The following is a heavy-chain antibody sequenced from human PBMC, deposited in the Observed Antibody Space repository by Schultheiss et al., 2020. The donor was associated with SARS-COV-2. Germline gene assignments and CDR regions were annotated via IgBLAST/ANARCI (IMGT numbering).Heavy chain of an antibody. Sequence: GGSLRLSCAASGFTFSSYAMHWVRQAPGKGLEWVAVISYDGSNKYYADSVKGRFTLSRDNSKNTLYLQMNSLRTEDTAVYYCARDRMGSANAFDIWGQGTMATVSS. CDR2: ISYDGSNK. CDR3: ARDRMGSANAFDI. D-gene: IGHD1-26*01. CDR1: GFTFSSYA. V-gene: IGHV3-30*01. J-gene: IGHJ3*02.